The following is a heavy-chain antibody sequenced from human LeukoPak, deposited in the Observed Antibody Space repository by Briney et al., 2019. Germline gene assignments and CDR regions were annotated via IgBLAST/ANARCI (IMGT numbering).Heavy chain of an antibody. Sequence: PSETLSLTCAVYDGSFRGYYWRWIRQPPGKGQEWIGEINHSGSTNYNPSRKSRVTISVDTSKKQFSLKLSSVAAADTAVYYCARGTNGVSMPYYYYCMDVWGKGTTVTVSS. J-gene: IGHJ6*03. D-gene: IGHD2-8*01. CDR3: ARGTNGVSMPYYYYCMDV. V-gene: IGHV4-34*01. CDR1: DGSFRGYY. CDR2: INHSGST.